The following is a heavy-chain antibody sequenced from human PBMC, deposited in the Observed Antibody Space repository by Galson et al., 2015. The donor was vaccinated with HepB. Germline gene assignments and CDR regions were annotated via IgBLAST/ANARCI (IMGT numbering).Heavy chain of an antibody. CDR1: GFTFSSYW. CDR3: ARRISLARGISTKPDYYYGMDV. J-gene: IGHJ6*02. D-gene: IGHD1-26*01. V-gene: IGHV3-7*03. CDR2: INQDGSSN. Sequence: SLRLSCAASGFTFSSYWMNWVRQAPGKGLEWVAHINQDGSSNYYVASVKGRFTISRDNAKDSVYLQLDGLRAEDTAVYYCARRISLARGISTKPDYYYGMDVWGQGTTVTVAS.